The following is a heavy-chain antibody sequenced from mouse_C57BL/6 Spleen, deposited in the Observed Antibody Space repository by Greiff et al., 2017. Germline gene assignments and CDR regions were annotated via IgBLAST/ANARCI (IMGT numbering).Heavy chain of an antibody. J-gene: IGHJ4*01. CDR3: ASSPLADRGWDYAMDY. D-gene: IGHD6-1*01. V-gene: IGHV1-72*01. CDR1: GYTFTSYW. CDR2: IDPSSGGT. Sequence: QVQLQQSGPELVKPGASVKLSCKASGYTFTSYWMHWVKQRPGRGLEWIGRIDPSSGGTKYNEKFKSKATLTVDKPSSTAYMQLSSLTSEDSAVYYCASSPLADRGWDYAMDYWGQGTSVTVSS.